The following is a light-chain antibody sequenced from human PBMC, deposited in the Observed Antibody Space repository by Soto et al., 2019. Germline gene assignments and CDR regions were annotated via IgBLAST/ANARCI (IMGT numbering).Light chain of an antibody. CDR2: KAS. CDR1: QTIDSW. Sequence: DIQMTQSPSTLSASVGDRVTITCRASQTIDSWLAWYQQRPGKPPNLLIYKASTLASGVPSRFSGSGSGTEFTLTINSLQPDDFAVYYCQQRSNWPRTFGQGTKVDIK. CDR3: QQRSNWPRT. V-gene: IGKV1-5*03. J-gene: IGKJ1*01.